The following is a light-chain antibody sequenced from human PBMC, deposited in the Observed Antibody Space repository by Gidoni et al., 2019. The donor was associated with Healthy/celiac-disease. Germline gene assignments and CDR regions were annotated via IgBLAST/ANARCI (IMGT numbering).Light chain of an antibody. Sequence: DIVLTQSPATQSLSPGERATISCRASQSVSSYLACYQQKPGQAPRLLIYDASNRATGIPARFSGSGSGTDLTLTISSLEPEDFAVYFCQQRSNWWTFGQGTKVEIK. CDR3: QQRSNWWT. CDR1: QSVSSY. J-gene: IGKJ1*01. CDR2: DAS. V-gene: IGKV3-11*01.